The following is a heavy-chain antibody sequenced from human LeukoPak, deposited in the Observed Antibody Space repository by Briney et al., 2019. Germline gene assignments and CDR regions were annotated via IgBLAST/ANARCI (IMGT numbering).Heavy chain of an antibody. J-gene: IGHJ4*02. CDR2: ISASGAST. CDR1: GFTFSDYY. D-gene: IGHD2-8*01. Sequence: LPGGSLRLSCAASGFTFSDYYMSWIRQAPGKGLEWVSAISASGASTYYADSVKGRFTISRDNSRNTLFLQLNSLRAEDTAVYYCAKILSTAYWGQGTLVTVSS. CDR3: AKILSTAY. V-gene: IGHV3-23*01.